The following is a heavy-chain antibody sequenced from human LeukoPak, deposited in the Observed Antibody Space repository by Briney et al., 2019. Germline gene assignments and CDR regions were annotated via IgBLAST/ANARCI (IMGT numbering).Heavy chain of an antibody. D-gene: IGHD2-2*01. CDR3: ARAGPRYCSSTSCYDGWFDP. CDR2: IYHSGST. Sequence: SETLSLTCTVSGYSISSRYYWGFSRQPAGERLEWIGSIYHSGSTYYNPSLKSRVTISVDTSKNQFSLKLSSVTAADTAVYYCARAGPRYCSSTSCYDGWFDPWGQGTLVTVSS. CDR1: GYSISSRYY. J-gene: IGHJ5*02. V-gene: IGHV4-38-2*02.